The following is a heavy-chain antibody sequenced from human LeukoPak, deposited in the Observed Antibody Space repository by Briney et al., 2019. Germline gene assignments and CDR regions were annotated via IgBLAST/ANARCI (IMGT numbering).Heavy chain of an antibody. V-gene: IGHV1-18*01. J-gene: IGHJ4*02. CDR2: ISTYNGNT. CDR3: ARGGPAARLITFGGVTDY. Sequence: VASVKVSCKASGYTFTSYGISWVRQAPGQGLEWMGWISTYNGNTNYAQNLQDRVTMTTDTSTSTAYMELRSLRSDDTAVYYCARGGPAARLITFGGVTDYWGQGTLVTVSS. CDR1: GYTFTSYG. D-gene: IGHD3-16*01.